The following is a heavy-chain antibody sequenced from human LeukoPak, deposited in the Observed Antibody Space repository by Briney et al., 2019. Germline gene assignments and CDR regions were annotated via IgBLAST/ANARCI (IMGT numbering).Heavy chain of an antibody. CDR3: ARVRSSSIHDAFDI. Sequence: PGGSLRLSCAASGFIFSSYTMNWVRQAPGEGLEWVSSISSSNSYIYYADSVKGRFTISRDNAKNSLSLQMNSLRAEDTAVYYCARVRSSSIHDAFDIWGQGTMVTVSS. CDR1: GFIFSSYT. D-gene: IGHD6-6*01. V-gene: IGHV3-21*01. CDR2: ISSSNSYI. J-gene: IGHJ3*02.